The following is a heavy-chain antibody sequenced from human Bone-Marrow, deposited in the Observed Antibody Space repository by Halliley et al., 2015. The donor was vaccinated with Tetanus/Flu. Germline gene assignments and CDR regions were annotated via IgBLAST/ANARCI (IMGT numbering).Heavy chain of an antibody. J-gene: IGHJ4*02. V-gene: IGHV3-23*01. CDR2: GSGGTP. D-gene: IGHD3-22*01. CDR3: GKRVSRGFYYTDH. Sequence: GSGGTPFYPDPVKGRFTITRDNSKNTLYLEMNSRRTEDTAVYYWGKRVSRGFYYTDHWGRGTLVTVSS.